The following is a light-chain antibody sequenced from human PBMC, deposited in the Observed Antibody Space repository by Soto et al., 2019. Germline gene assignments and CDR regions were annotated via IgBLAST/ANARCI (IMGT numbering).Light chain of an antibody. Sequence: EIVFTQSPYTLSLSPGERATLSCRASQSVRTSLAWYQHKPGQAPRLVIYDASIRANGIPARFSGSGSGTDFTLTINSLEPEDFALYYCQQRNVWPTITFGQGTKVDI. CDR3: QQRNVWPTIT. J-gene: IGKJ1*01. CDR1: QSVRTS. CDR2: DAS. V-gene: IGKV3-11*01.